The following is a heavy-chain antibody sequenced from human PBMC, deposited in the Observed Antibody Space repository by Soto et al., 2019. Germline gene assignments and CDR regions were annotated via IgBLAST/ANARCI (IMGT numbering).Heavy chain of an antibody. CDR1: GFTFSSYG. V-gene: IGHV3-30*18. CDR2: ISYDGSNK. CDR3: AKAMSTPSRPRNYFDY. D-gene: IGHD6-6*01. Sequence: PGGSLRLSCAASGFTFSSYGMHWVRQAPGKGLEWVAVISYDGSNKYYADSVKGRFTISRDNSKNTLYLQMNSLRAEDTALYYCAKAMSTPSRPRNYFDYWGQGTLVTVSS. J-gene: IGHJ4*02.